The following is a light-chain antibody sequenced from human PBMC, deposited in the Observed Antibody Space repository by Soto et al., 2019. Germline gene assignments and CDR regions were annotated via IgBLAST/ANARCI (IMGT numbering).Light chain of an antibody. J-gene: IGKJ1*01. CDR3: QHYNSWPRK. CDR2: AAS. CDR1: QGISSY. Sequence: IRMTQSPSSFSGSTGDRVTITCLASQGISSYLAWYQKKPGKDTKLLIYAASTFQSGVPSSFSGSGSGTEFTITITSLQSEDFALYYCQHYNSWPRKFGQGTKVDI. V-gene: IGKV1-8*01.